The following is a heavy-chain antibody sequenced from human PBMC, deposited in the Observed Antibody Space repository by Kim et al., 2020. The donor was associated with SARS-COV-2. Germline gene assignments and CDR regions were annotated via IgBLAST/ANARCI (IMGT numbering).Heavy chain of an antibody. CDR2: LYYNGNS. CDR1: GGSVRSGYYY. J-gene: IGHJ4*02. D-gene: IGHD3-22*01. V-gene: IGHV4-61*01. CDR3: ARGYYDGIDQ. Sequence: SETLSLTCTVSGGSVRSGYYYWSWIRQPPGKGLEWIGYLYYNGNSKYNSSIKSRVTMSDDSSKSQFSLKLSAVTAADTAIYYCARGYYDGIDQWGQGTLVTVSS.